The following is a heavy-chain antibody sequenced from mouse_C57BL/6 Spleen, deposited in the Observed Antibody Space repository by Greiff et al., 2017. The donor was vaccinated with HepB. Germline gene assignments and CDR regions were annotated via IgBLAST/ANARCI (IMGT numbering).Heavy chain of an antibody. J-gene: IGHJ1*03. D-gene: IGHD3-1*01. CDR1: GYSITSGYY. Sequence: EVQLQQSGPGLVKPSQSLSLTCSVTGYSITSGYYWNWIRQFPGNKLEWMGYISYDGSNNYNPSLKNRISITRDTSKNQFFLKLNSVTTEDTATYYCAREGLYWGTGTTVTVSS. V-gene: IGHV3-6*01. CDR3: AREGLY. CDR2: ISYDGSN.